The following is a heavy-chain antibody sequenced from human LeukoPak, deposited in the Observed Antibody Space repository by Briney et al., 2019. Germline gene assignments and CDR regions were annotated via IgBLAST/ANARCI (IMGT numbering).Heavy chain of an antibody. V-gene: IGHV3-23*01. CDR1: GFTFTNYA. D-gene: IGHD3-16*01. J-gene: IGHJ4*02. CDR3: ARLGRYADY. CDR2: ISGSSGSS. Sequence: GGSLRLSCAASGFTFTNYAMTWVRQVREKGLEWVSHISGSSGSSYHVDSVKGRFTISRDNSKNTLYLQMNSLRAEDTAVYYCARLGRYADYWGQGTLVTVSS.